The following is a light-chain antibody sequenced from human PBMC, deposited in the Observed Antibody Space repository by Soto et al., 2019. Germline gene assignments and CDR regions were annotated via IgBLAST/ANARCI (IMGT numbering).Light chain of an antibody. V-gene: IGKV3-15*01. J-gene: IGKJ1*01. CDR2: AAS. CDR1: QSISRN. Sequence: EIVMTQSPATLSVSPGERATLSCRASQSISRNLAWYQQKPGQAPRLLIYAASTRATGLPARFSGSGSGTEFTLTISSLQSEDFAVYSCQQYNNWPLTFGQGTKV. CDR3: QQYNNWPLT.